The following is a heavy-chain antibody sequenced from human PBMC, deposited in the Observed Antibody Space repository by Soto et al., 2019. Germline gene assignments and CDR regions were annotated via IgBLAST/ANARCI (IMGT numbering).Heavy chain of an antibody. V-gene: IGHV6-1*01. D-gene: IGHD6-13*01. Sequence: PSQTLSLTCAISGDSVSSNSAAWNWIRQSPSRGLEWLGRTYYRSKWYNDYAVSVKSRIIINPDTSKNQFSLQLNSVTPEDTAVYYCAREIAAAGRNYYYYGMDVWGQGTTVTVSS. J-gene: IGHJ6*02. CDR2: TYYRSKWYN. CDR3: AREIAAAGRNYYYYGMDV. CDR1: GDSVSSNSAA.